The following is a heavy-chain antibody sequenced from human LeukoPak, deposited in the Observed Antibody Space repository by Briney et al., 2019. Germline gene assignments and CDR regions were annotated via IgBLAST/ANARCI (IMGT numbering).Heavy chain of an antibody. CDR2: IYTSGST. CDR1: GGSISSYY. CDR3: AGVDDSSGYYRN. D-gene: IGHD3-22*01. J-gene: IGHJ4*02. V-gene: IGHV4-4*07. Sequence: PSETLSLTCTVSGGSISSYYWSWIRQPAGKGLEWIGRIYTSGSTNYNPSLKSRVTMSVDTSKNQFSLKLSSVTAADTAVYDCAGVDDSSGYYRNWGEGTLVTVSS.